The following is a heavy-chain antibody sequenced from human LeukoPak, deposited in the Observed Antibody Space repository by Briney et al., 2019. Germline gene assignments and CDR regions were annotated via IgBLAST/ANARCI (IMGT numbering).Heavy chain of an antibody. CDR2: ISSSSSYI. J-gene: IGHJ3*02. V-gene: IGHV3-21*01. CDR1: GFTFSSYS. D-gene: IGHD3-10*01. Sequence: GGSLRLSCAASGFTFSSYSMNWVRQAPGKGLEWVSSISSSSSYIYYADSVKGRFTISRDNAKNSLYLQMNSLRAEDTAVYYCARNRRRDYGSGSNPNDAFDIWGQGTMVTVSS. CDR3: ARNRRRDYGSGSNPNDAFDI.